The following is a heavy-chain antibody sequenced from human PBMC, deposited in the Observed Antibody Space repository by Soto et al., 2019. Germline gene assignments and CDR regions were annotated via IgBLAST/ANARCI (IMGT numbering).Heavy chain of an antibody. CDR3: ARDLNWALDY. J-gene: IGHJ4*02. CDR2: IVPIFGTF. V-gene: IGHV1-69*01. D-gene: IGHD7-27*01. CDR1: GGTFGRNT. Sequence: QVHLVQSAAEVKKPGSSVRVSCTVSGGTFGRNTIVWVRQAPEQGLECMGHIVPIFGTFKYAQKFQGRVTFTAEESTTTAYMDLSSLTSEDTAVYFCARDLNWALDYWGQGTLVTVSS.